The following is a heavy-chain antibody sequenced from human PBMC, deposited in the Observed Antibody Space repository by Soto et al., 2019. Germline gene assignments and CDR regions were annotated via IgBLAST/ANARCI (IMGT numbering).Heavy chain of an antibody. D-gene: IGHD6-6*01. V-gene: IGHV5-51*01. CDR1: GYSFTSYW. Sequence: PGASLKISCKGSGYSFTSYWIRWVRQMPGKGLEWRGIIYPGDSDTRYSPYFQGQVTIYADKSISTAYLQWSSLKASDTAMYYCARAGDRSSSSVYYYYYGMDVWGQGTTVTVSS. CDR2: IYPGDSDT. J-gene: IGHJ6*02. CDR3: ARAGDRSSSSVYYYYYGMDV.